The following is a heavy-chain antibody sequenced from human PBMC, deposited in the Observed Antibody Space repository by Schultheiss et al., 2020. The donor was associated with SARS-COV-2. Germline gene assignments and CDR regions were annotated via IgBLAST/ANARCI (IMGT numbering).Heavy chain of an antibody. CDR1: GGSFSGYY. V-gene: IGHV4-34*11. Sequence: SETLSLTCAVYGGSFSGYYWSWIRQPPGKGLEWIAYISYSGSTNYNPSLKSRVTISVDTSKNQFSLKLSSVTAADTAVYYCARGLYDYVWGSYRDRGFDPWGQGTLVTVSS. D-gene: IGHD3-16*02. J-gene: IGHJ5*02. CDR2: ISYSGST. CDR3: ARGLYDYVWGSYRDRGFDP.